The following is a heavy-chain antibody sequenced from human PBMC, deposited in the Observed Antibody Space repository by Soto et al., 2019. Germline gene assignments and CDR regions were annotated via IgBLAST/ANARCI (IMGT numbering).Heavy chain of an antibody. CDR1: GFTFSTYA. J-gene: IGHJ3*01. Sequence: EVQVLESGGGLVQPGGSLRLSCAASGFTFSTYAMSWVRQAPGKGLEWVSSITGSGSGSGINTYYADSVKGRFTISRDNSKNTLSLQMRSLRVDDTAVYYCAKSRAVADAFDFWGQGTMVTVSS. CDR3: AKSRAVADAFDF. V-gene: IGHV3-23*01. CDR2: ITGSGSGSGINT. D-gene: IGHD6-19*01.